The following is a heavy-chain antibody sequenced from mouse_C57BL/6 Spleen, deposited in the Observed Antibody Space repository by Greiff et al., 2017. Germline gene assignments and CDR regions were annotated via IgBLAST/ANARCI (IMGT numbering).Heavy chain of an antibody. CDR1: GYTFTSYW. Sequence: QVQLKQPGAELVKPGASVKLSCKASGYTFTSYWMHWVKQRPGRGLEWIGGIDPKSGGTTYNEKFKSKATLTVDTPSSTAYMQLSSLTSEDSAVYYCARGGLGTVVDYLDYWGQGTTLTVSS. J-gene: IGHJ2*01. CDR2: IDPKSGGT. D-gene: IGHD1-1*01. V-gene: IGHV1-72*01. CDR3: ARGGLGTVVDYLDY.